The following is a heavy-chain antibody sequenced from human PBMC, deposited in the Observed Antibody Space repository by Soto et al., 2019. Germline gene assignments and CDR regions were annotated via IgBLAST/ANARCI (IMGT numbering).Heavy chain of an antibody. CDR2: IKQDGSEK. J-gene: IGHJ4*02. D-gene: IGHD6-6*01. V-gene: IGHV3-7*01. CDR3: TRTISALPGDDY. Sequence: GXSLRLSCAASGFTFSSYWIGWVGQAPGKGLEWLANIKQDGSEKYYVDSVKGRFTISRDNAKNSLYLQMNSMRAEDTAVYFCTRTISALPGDDYWGQGTLVTVSS. CDR1: GFTFSSYW.